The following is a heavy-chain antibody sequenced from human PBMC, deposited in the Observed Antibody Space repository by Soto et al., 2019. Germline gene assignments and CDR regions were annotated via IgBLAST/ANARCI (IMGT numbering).Heavy chain of an antibody. D-gene: IGHD2-15*01. CDR2: IYSGGST. V-gene: IGHV3-53*02. Sequence: EVQLVETAGGLIQPGGSLRLSCAASGFTVSSNYMGWVRQAPGKGLEWVSVIYSGGSTYYADSVKGRFTISRDNSKNTLDLQMNRLRAEDTAVYYCARDYGEYCRGGSCYWKDYWGQGTLVTVSS. CDR1: GFTVSSNY. J-gene: IGHJ4*02. CDR3: ARDYGEYCRGGSCYWKDY.